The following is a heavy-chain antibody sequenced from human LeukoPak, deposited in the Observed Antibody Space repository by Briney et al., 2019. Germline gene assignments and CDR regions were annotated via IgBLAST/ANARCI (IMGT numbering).Heavy chain of an antibody. J-gene: IGHJ6*02. V-gene: IGHV3-49*03. CDR3: SRAKGGPYYYYGMDV. CDR1: GFTFCDYA. Sequence: QPGGSLRLSCTASGFTFCDYAMSWFRQAPGKGLEWVGFIRSKASGGTTEYAASVKGRFTISRDDSKSIASLQMDSLKTEDTAVYYCSRAKGGPYYYYGMDVWGQGTTVTVSS. CDR2: IRSKASGGTT. D-gene: IGHD2-15*01.